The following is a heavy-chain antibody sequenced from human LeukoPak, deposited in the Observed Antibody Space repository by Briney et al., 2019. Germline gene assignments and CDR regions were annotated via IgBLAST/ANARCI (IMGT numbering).Heavy chain of an antibody. CDR1: GYTFTGCY. J-gene: IGHJ4*02. Sequence: ASVKVSCKASGYTFTGCYMHWVRQAPGQGLEWMGWINPNSGGTNYAQKFQGRVTMTRDTSISTAYMELSRLRSDDTAVYYCARGSAITMVRGVTVLGCDYWGQGTLITVSS. D-gene: IGHD3-10*01. CDR3: ARGSAITMVRGVTVLGCDY. V-gene: IGHV1-2*02. CDR2: INPNSGGT.